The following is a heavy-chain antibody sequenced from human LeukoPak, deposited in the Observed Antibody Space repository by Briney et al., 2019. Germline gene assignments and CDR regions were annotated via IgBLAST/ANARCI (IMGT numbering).Heavy chain of an antibody. V-gene: IGHV3-23*01. CDR2: ISGSGGST. D-gene: IGHD1-26*01. CDR1: GFTFSNAW. Sequence: GGSLRLSCAASGFTFSNAWMSWVRQAPGKGLEWVSAISGSGGSTYYADSVKGRFTISRDNSKNTLYLQMNSLRAEDTAVYYCVKGPYSGFSWGQGTLVTVSS. J-gene: IGHJ5*02. CDR3: VKGPYSGFS.